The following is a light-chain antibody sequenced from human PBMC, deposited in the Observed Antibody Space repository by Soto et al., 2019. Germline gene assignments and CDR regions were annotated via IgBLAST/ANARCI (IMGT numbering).Light chain of an antibody. V-gene: IGKV3-20*01. Sequence: EIVLTQSPGTLSSSPGERATLSCRASQSIDNRYLAWYQHKPGQAPRLLIYATSSRATGVPDRFGGSGSGTDFPLTINRLVSEDFAVYYCQQYFGSSWTFGQGTKVDIK. CDR3: QQYFGSSWT. CDR2: ATS. J-gene: IGKJ1*01. CDR1: QSIDNRY.